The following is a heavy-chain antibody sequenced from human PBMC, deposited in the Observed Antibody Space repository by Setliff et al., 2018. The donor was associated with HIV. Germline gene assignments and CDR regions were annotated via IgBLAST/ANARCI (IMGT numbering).Heavy chain of an antibody. CDR1: GGSISIYY. CDR3: ARDREVGAPYYYYGMDV. V-gene: IGHV4-59*01. CDR2: IYYSGST. D-gene: IGHD1-26*01. Sequence: TLSLTCTVSGGSISIYYWSWIRQPPGKGLEWIGYIYYSGSTNYNPSLTSRVTISVDTSKNQFSLKLSSVTAADTAVYYCARDREVGAPYYYYGMDVWGQGTTVTVSS. J-gene: IGHJ6*02.